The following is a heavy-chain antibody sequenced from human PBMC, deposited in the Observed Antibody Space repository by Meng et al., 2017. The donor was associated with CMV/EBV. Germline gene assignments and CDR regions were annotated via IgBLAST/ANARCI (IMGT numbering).Heavy chain of an antibody. CDR1: GFTFSSYA. D-gene: IGHD2-2*01. Sequence: GGSLRLSCAASGFTFSSYAMHWVRQAPGKGLEWMAVISYDGSNKYYADSVKGRFTISRDNSKNTLYLQMNSLRAEDTAVYYCARDRLYCSSTSCYFQHWGQGTLVTVSS. J-gene: IGHJ1*01. CDR2: ISYDGSNK. CDR3: ARDRLYCSSTSCYFQH. V-gene: IGHV3-30*04.